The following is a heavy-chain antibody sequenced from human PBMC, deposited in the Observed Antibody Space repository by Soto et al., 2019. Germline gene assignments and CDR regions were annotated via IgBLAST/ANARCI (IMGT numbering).Heavy chain of an antibody. D-gene: IGHD3-16*01. J-gene: IGHJ4*02. CDR1: GYTFTDFA. Sequence: QAQLVQSGAEAKQPGASVRVSCKASGYTFTDFALHWVRQAPGLGLEWMGWINVGNGNTGYSRKFQGRVTNDRDISATTAYIEVTSLTSEDTAIYYCAREGAHYAPFDLWGQGTLVTVSS. CDR2: INVGNGNT. V-gene: IGHV1-3*01. CDR3: AREGAHYAPFDL.